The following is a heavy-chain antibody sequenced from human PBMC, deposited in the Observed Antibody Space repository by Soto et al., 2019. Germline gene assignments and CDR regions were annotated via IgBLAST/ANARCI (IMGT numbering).Heavy chain of an antibody. CDR2: INPNSGGT. J-gene: IGHJ6*02. V-gene: IGHV1-2*04. CDR1: GYTFTGYY. Sequence: ASVKVSCKASGYTFTGYYMHWVRQAPGRGLEWMGWINPNSGGTNYAQKLQGWVTMTRDTSISTAYMELSRLRSDDTAVYYCARGTCSSTSCYGYYYYGMDVWGQGTTVTVSS. D-gene: IGHD2-2*01. CDR3: ARGTCSSTSCYGYYYYGMDV.